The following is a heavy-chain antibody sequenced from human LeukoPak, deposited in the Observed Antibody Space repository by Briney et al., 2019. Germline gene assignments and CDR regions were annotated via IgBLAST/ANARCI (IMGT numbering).Heavy chain of an antibody. J-gene: IGHJ4*02. CDR3: ARGLMF. CDR2: INQDGSAK. V-gene: IGHV3-7*03. D-gene: IGHD3-10*02. Sequence: PGGSLRLSCAASGFIFSKYWMSWVRQAPGKGLEWVANINQDGSAKYYVDSVKGRFTISRDNAKNSLSLQMNSQRAEDTAVYYCARGLMFWGQGTLVTVSS. CDR1: GFIFSKYW.